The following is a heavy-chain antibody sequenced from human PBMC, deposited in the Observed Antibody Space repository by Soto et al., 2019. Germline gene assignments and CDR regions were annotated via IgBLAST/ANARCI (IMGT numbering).Heavy chain of an antibody. V-gene: IGHV4-59*01. D-gene: IGHD3-10*02. CDR1: GGSISSYY. CDR3: ASMIGDPVLSFDS. J-gene: IGHJ5*01. CDR2: IFYSGST. Sequence: QVQLQGSGPGLVKPSETLSLTCTVSGGSISSYYWSWIRQPPGKGLEWIGFIFYSGSTSYNPSLXXRXXISIDTSEYQFSLKLNSVTAADTAVYYCASMIGDPVLSFDSWGQGTLVAVSS.